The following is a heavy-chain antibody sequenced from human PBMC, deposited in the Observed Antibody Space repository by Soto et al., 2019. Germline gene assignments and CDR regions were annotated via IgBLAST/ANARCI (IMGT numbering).Heavy chain of an antibody. CDR2: MNPNSGNT. D-gene: IGHD6-19*01. J-gene: IGHJ4*02. CDR1: GYTFTSYD. V-gene: IGHV1-8*01. CDR3: ARALKTYISGRLKWGY. Sequence: QVQLVQSGAEVKKPGASVKVSCKASGYTFTSYDINWVRQATGQGLEWMGWMNPNSGNTGYAQKFQGRVTMTRNTSISTAYMELSSLRSEDTAVYYCARALKTYISGRLKWGYWGQGTLVTVSS.